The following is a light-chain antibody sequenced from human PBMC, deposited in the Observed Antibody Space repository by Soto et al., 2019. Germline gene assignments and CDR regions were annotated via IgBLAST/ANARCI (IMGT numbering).Light chain of an antibody. J-gene: IGKJ1*01. V-gene: IGKV3-20*01. CDR2: GAS. Sequence: EIVLTQSPGTLSLSPGDRATLSCRASQSVSSNYLAWYQQKPGQAPRLLIYGASMRATGIPDRFSASGSGTDFTLTIRRLEHEDVAMYFCHHYGSSPRTFGQGTKVEIK. CDR3: HHYGSSPRT. CDR1: QSVSSNY.